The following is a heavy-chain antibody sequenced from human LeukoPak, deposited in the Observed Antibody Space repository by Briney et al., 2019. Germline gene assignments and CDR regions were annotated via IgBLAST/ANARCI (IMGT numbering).Heavy chain of an antibody. CDR2: IWYDGSNK. CDR1: GFTFNSYG. J-gene: IGHJ4*02. D-gene: IGHD4-17*01. Sequence: GGSLRLSCAASGFTFNSYGMHWVRQAPGKGLEWVALIWYDGSNKYYADSVKGRFTISRDNSKNTLYLQMNGLRAEDTAVYYCARDVRYGDYVVDYWGQGTLVTVSS. CDR3: ARDVRYGDYVVDY. V-gene: IGHV3-33*01.